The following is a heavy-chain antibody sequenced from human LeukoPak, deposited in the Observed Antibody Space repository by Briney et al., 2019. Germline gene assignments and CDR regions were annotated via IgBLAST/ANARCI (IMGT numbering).Heavy chain of an antibody. CDR1: GYTFTSYD. V-gene: IGHV1-8*03. Sequence: ASVKVSCKASGYTFTSYDINWVRQATGQGLEWMGWMNPNSGNTGYAQKFQGRVTITRNTSISTAYMELSSLRSDDTAVYYCARIIAVAGNYYYYYMDVWGKGTTVTVSS. CDR3: ARIIAVAGNYYYYYMDV. J-gene: IGHJ6*03. D-gene: IGHD6-19*01. CDR2: MNPNSGNT.